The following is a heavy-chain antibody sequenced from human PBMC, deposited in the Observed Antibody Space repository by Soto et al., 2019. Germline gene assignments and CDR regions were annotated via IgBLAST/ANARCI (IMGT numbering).Heavy chain of an antibody. CDR2: IYYSGST. J-gene: IGHJ5*02. CDR1: GGSIISSSYY. D-gene: IGHD2-2*01. V-gene: IGHV4-39*01. Sequence: SETLSLTCTVSGGSIISSSYYWGWIRQPPGKGLEWIGSIYYSGSTYYNPSLKSRVTISVDTSKDQFSLKLSSVTAADTAVYYCASHIVVVPAATNWFDPWGQGTLVTVSS. CDR3: ASHIVVVPAATNWFDP.